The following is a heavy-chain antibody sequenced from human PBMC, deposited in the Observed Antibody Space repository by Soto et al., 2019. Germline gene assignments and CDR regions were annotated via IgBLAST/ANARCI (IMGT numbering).Heavy chain of an antibody. CDR2: IYYSGST. CDR1: GGSISSYY. Sequence: SETLSLTCTVSGGSISSYYWSWIRQPPGKGLEWIGYIYYSGSTNYNPSLKSRVTISVDTSKNQFSLKLSSVTAADTAVYYCARLVVYAIPYYYYMDVWGKGTTVTVSS. D-gene: IGHD2-8*02. J-gene: IGHJ6*03. V-gene: IGHV4-59*08. CDR3: ARLVVYAIPYYYYMDV.